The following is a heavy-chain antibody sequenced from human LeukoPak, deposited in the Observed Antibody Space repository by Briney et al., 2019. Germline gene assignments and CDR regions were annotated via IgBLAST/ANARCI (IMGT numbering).Heavy chain of an antibody. CDR1: GGSISSSSYY. V-gene: IGHV4-39*01. Sequence: PSETLSLTCTVSGGSISSSSYYWGWIRQPPGKGLEWIGSIYYSGSTYYNPSLKGRVTISVDTSKNQFSLKLSSVTAADTAVYYCARQGRGYCSGGSCYSDAFDYWGQGTLVTVSS. D-gene: IGHD2-15*01. J-gene: IGHJ4*02. CDR2: IYYSGST. CDR3: ARQGRGYCSGGSCYSDAFDY.